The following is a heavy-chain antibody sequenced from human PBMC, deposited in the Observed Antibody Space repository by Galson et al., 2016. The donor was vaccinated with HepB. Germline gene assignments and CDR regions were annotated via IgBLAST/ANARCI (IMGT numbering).Heavy chain of an antibody. D-gene: IGHD5-18*01. CDR1: GFSFSTFA. CDR3: AKRPYSYGWHYSMDV. V-gene: IGHV3-23*01. Sequence: SLRLSCAASGFSFSTFAMSWVRQAPGKGLEWISGITGTGGGTYYADSVKGRFTISRDTSKNTLFLQLSSLRVEDTAVYYCAKRPYSYGWHYSMDVWGQGTTVTVSS. CDR2: ITGTGGGT. J-gene: IGHJ6*02.